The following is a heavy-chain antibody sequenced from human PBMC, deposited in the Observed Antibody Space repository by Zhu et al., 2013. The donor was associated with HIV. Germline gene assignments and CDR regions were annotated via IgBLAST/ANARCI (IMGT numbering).Heavy chain of an antibody. V-gene: IGHV1-8*01. J-gene: IGHJ6*02. D-gene: IGHD3-10*01. CDR3: ARVIMVRGVYYYYGMDV. CDR1: GYTFTSYD. Sequence: QVQLEQSGAEVKKPGASVKVSCKASGYTFTSYDINWVRQATGQGLEWMGWMNPNSGNTGYAQKFQGRVTMTRDTSISTAYMELSRLRSDDTAFYYCARVIMVRGVYYYYGMDVWGQGTTVTVSS. CDR2: MNPNSGNT.